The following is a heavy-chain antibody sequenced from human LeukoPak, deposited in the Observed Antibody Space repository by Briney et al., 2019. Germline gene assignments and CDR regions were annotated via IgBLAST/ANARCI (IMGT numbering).Heavy chain of an antibody. CDR2: INPSDGRT. CDR1: GYTFTNYF. J-gene: IGHJ5*02. D-gene: IGHD3-10*01. Sequence: ASVRVSCKASGYTFTNYFIHWVRQAPGQGLEWMGIINPSDGRTIYAENFQGRITRDTSTSTVFLDLRSLTYEDSAVYYCVREDGISSDLGESGPPASWGQGSLVAVSS. CDR3: VREDGISSDLGESGPPAS. V-gene: IGHV1-46*01.